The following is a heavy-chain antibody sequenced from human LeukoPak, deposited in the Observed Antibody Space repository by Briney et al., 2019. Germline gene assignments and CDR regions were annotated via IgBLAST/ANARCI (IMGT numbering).Heavy chain of an antibody. V-gene: IGHV1-8*01. CDR3: ARRGMVNRRVAFDI. CDR2: MNPNSGNT. J-gene: IGHJ3*02. D-gene: IGHD1-14*01. Sequence: ASVKVSCKASGYTFTSYDINWVRQATGQGLEWMGWMNPNSGNTGYAQKFQGRVTITRNTSISTDYMELSSLRSEDTAVYYCARRGMVNRRVAFDIWGQGTVVSV. CDR1: GYTFTSYD.